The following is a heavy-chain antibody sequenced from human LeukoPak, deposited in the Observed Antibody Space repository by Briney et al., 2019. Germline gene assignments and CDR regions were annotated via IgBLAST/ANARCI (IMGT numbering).Heavy chain of an antibody. Sequence: SETLSLTCTVSGGSISSYYWSWIRQPPGKGLEWIGYIYYSGSTNYNPSPKSRVTISVDTSKNQFSLKLSSVTAADTAVYYCARGGGRDWFDPWGQGTLVTVSS. D-gene: IGHD2-15*01. J-gene: IGHJ5*02. CDR2: IYYSGST. CDR1: GGSISSYY. V-gene: IGHV4-59*01. CDR3: ARGGGRDWFDP.